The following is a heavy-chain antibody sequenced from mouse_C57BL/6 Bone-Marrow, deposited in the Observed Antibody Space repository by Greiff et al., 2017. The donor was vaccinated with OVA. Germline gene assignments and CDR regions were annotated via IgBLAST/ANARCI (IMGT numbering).Heavy chain of an antibody. CDR3: AKETYYSNYFWFAY. J-gene: IGHJ3*01. Sequence: EVKLQESGPGLVKPSQSLSLTCSVTGYSITSGYYWNWIRQFPGNKLEWMGYISYDGSNNYNPSLKNRISITRDTSKNQFFLKLNSVTTEDTATDYCAKETYYSNYFWFAYWGQGTLVTVSA. V-gene: IGHV3-6*01. CDR1: GYSITSGYY. CDR2: ISYDGSN. D-gene: IGHD2-5*01.